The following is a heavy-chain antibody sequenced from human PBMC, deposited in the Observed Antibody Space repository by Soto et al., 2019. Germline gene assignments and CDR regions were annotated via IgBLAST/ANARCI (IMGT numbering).Heavy chain of an antibody. Sequence: ASVKVSCKASGGTFSSYAISWVRQAPGQGLEWMGGIIPIFGTANYAQKFQGRVTITADKSTSTAYMELSGLRSEDTAVYYCERYYYYGMDVWGQGTTATVSS. CDR3: ERYYYYGMDV. V-gene: IGHV1-69*06. CDR1: GGTFSSYA. J-gene: IGHJ6*02. CDR2: IIPIFGTA.